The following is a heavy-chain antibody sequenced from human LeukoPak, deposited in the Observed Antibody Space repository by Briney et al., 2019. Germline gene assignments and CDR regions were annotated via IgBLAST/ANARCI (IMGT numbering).Heavy chain of an antibody. D-gene: IGHD6-13*01. J-gene: IGHJ4*02. CDR1: GFIFNSFS. CDR3: TRGKAKGQSSSWPFDY. V-gene: IGHV3-30-3*01. Sequence: GSLRLSCAASGFIFNSFSMHWVRQAPGKGPDWVAAVLSDGNKKYSADSVKGRFTTSKDNSRDTLYLQMNSLRADDTAMYYCTRGKAKGQSSSWPFDYWGQGTLVTVSS. CDR2: VLSDGNKK.